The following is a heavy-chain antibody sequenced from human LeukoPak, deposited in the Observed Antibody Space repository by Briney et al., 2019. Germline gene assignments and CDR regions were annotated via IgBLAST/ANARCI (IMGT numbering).Heavy chain of an antibody. CDR2: IIPIFGTA. CDR1: GGTFSSYA. J-gene: IGHJ1*01. Sequence: RASVKVSCKASGGTFSSYAISWVRQAPGQGLEWMGGIIPIFGTANYAQKFQGRVTITADESTSTAYMELSSLRSEDTAVYYCARTRVGATTSTEYFQHWGQGTLVTVSS. CDR3: ARTRVGATTSTEYFQH. D-gene: IGHD1-26*01. V-gene: IGHV1-69*13.